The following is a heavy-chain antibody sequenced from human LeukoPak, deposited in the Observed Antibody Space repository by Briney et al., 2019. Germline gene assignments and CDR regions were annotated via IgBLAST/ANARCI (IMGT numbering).Heavy chain of an antibody. CDR1: GFTFNTYR. V-gene: IGHV3-74*03. D-gene: IGHD4-11*01. CDR2: INGDGSST. J-gene: IGHJ5*01. Sequence: GGSLRLSCAASGFTFNTYRIHWVRQVPGKGLVWVSRINGDGSSTAYADSVKGRFTISRDNAKNTLYLQMNSLRAEDTAVYYCAREKGSSNYDSWGQGTLVTVSS. CDR3: AREKGSSNYDS.